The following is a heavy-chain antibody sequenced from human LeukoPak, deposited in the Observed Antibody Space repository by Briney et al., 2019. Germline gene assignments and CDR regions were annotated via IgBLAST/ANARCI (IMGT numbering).Heavy chain of an antibody. CDR1: GFTFSTYW. V-gene: IGHV3-7*01. CDR2: IKHDGSEK. CDR3: VRDTPGDGMDV. J-gene: IGHJ6*02. Sequence: PGGSLRLSCAASGFTFSTYWMGWVRQAPGKGLEWVANIKHDGSEKYYVDSVKGRFTISRDNAKNSLYLQMNSLRAEDTAVYYCVRDTPGDGMDVWGQGTTVTVSS.